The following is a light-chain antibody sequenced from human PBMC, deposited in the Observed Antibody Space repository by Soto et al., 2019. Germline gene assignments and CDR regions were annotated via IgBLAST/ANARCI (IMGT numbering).Light chain of an antibody. CDR1: SSNIGAGYD. V-gene: IGLV1-40*01. Sequence: QSVLTQPPSVSGAPGQRVTISCTGSSSNIGAGYDVPWYQQLPGRAPKLLIYGNTNRPSGVPDRFSGSKSGTSASLAITGLQAEDEADYYCLSFDRSLSVVFGGGTKPTVL. CDR3: LSFDRSLSVV. J-gene: IGLJ2*01. CDR2: GNT.